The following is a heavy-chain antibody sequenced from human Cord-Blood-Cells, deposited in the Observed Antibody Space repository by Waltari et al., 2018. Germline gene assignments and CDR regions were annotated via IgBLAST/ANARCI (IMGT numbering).Heavy chain of an antibody. CDR3: ARDQVSSSWYDY. J-gene: IGHJ4*02. Sequence: EVQLVESGGGLVQPGGSLRLSCAASGFTFSSYWMHWVRQTPGKGLVCVSRINSDGSSTSYADSVKGRFTISRDNAKNTLYLQMNSLRAEDTAVYYCARDQVSSSWYDYWGQGTLVTVSS. CDR2: INSDGSST. V-gene: IGHV3-74*01. CDR1: GFTFSSYW. D-gene: IGHD6-13*01.